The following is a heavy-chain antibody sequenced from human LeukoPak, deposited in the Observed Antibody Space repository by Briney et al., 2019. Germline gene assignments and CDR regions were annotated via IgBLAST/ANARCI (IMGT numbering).Heavy chain of an antibody. Sequence: GGSLRLSCAASGFTVSSNYMSWVRQAPGKGLKWVSVTYSGGNTYYADSVKGRFTISRDNSKNTLYLQMNSLRAEDTAVYYCASGTSIVGALDYWGQGTLVTVSS. CDR1: GFTVSSNY. D-gene: IGHD1-26*01. CDR3: ASGTSIVGALDY. CDR2: TYSGGNT. J-gene: IGHJ4*02. V-gene: IGHV3-53*01.